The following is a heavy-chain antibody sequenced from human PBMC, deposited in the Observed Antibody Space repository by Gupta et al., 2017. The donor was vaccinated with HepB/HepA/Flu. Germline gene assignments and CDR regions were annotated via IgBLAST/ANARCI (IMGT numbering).Heavy chain of an antibody. Sequence: QLQLQESGPGLVKPSETLSLTCTVSGGSISSSSYYWGWIRQPPGKGLEWIGSIYYSGSTYYNPSLKSRVTISVDTSKNQFSLKLSSVTAADTAVYYCARVRGSYAYYFDYWVQGTLVTVSS. J-gene: IGHJ4*02. V-gene: IGHV4-39*01. CDR3: ARVRGSYAYYFDY. CDR2: IYYSGST. CDR1: GGSISSSSYY. D-gene: IGHD1-26*01.